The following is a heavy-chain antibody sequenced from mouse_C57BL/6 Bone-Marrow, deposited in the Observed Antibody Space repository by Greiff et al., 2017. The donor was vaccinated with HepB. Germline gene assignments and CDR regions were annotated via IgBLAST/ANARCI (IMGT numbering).Heavy chain of an antibody. D-gene: IGHD4-1*01. J-gene: IGHJ2*01. CDR2: INPSSGYT. CDR1: GYTFTSYT. CDR3: ARNWYYFDY. V-gene: IGHV1-4*01. Sequence: VQVVESGAELARPGASVKMSCKASGYTFTSYTMHWVKQRPGQGLEWIGYINPSSGYTKYNQKFKDKATLTADKSSSTAYMQLSSLTSEDSAVYYCARNWYYFDYWGQGTTLTVSS.